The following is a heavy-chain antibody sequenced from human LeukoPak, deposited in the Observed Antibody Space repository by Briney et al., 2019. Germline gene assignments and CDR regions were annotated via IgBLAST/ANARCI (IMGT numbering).Heavy chain of an antibody. CDR3: ARRGRPGPLIQ. D-gene: IGHD5-18*01. CDR1: GGSVSSGSCY. V-gene: IGHV4-61*01. CDR2: IYYSGST. Sequence: SETLSLTCTVSGGSVSSGSCYWSWIRQPPGKGLEWIGYIYYSGSTNYNPSLKSRVTISVDTSKNQFSLKLSSVTAADTAVYYCARRGRPGPLIQWGQGTLVTVSS. J-gene: IGHJ4*02.